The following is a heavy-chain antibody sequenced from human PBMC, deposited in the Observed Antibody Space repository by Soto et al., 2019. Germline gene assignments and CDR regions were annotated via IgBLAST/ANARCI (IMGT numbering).Heavy chain of an antibody. D-gene: IGHD2-2*01. CDR1: GYSFTNYF. Sequence: PGESLKISCKGSGYSFTNYFITWVRQMPGKGLEWMGRIDPSDSYTNYSPSFQGHVTISADTSISTAYLQWSSLKASDTAMYYCARRVGILTPAGYNWFDPWGQGTLVTVSS. CDR3: ARRVGILTPAGYNWFDP. J-gene: IGHJ5*02. V-gene: IGHV5-10-1*01. CDR2: IDPSDSYT.